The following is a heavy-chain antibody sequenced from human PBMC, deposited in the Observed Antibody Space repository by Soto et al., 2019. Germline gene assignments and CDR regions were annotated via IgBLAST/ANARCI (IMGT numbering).Heavy chain of an antibody. Sequence: EVQLLESGGGLVQPGGSLRLSCAASGFTFTNYAMSWVRQAPGKGLEWVSAISGSGSSTYYADSVKGRFTISRDNSENALVLPMNSLRAEATGVYYCANVTALNYYYGMGVWGQGTTVTVSS. V-gene: IGHV3-23*01. CDR3: ANVTALNYYYGMGV. CDR2: ISGSGSST. CDR1: GFTFTNYA. J-gene: IGHJ6*02. D-gene: IGHD2-8*01.